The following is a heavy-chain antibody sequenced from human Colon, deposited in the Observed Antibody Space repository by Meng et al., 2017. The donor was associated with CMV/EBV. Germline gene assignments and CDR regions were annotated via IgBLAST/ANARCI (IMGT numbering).Heavy chain of an antibody. CDR1: GFSVSSNY. V-gene: IGHV3-21*01. CDR3: ASYTWTQLCI. CDR2: ISSGSSDI. J-gene: IGHJ4*02. D-gene: IGHD5-18*01. Sequence: GESLKISCEASGFSVSSNYMNWVRQAPGKGLEWVSSISSGSSDIYYADSVRGRFTISRDNAKNSLYLQMNSLRAEDTAVYYCASYTWTQLCIWGQGTLVTVSS.